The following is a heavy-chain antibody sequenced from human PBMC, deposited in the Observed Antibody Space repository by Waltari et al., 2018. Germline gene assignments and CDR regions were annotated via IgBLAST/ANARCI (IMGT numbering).Heavy chain of an antibody. J-gene: IGHJ4*02. CDR1: GGTFSSYA. V-gene: IGHV1-69*01. CDR2: VIPLFGTA. D-gene: IGHD5-12*01. CDR3: ARGPYEISSPLYYFDY. Sequence: VQLVQSGAEVKKPGASVTVSCKASGGTFSSYAISRVRQAPGQGLEWMGGVIPLFGTANYAQKFQGRVTITADESTSTAYMELSSLRSEDTAVYYCARGPYEISSPLYYFDYWGQGTLVTVSS.